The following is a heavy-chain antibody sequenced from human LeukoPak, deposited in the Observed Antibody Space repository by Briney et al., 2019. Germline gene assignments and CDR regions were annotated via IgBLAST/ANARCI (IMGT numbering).Heavy chain of an antibody. J-gene: IGHJ4*02. CDR2: ISAYNGNT. V-gene: IGHV1-18*01. CDR3: ARDQEGFDY. Sequence: GASVKVSCTASGYTFTSYGISWVRQAPGQGLEWMGWISAYNGNTNYAQKLQGRVTVTRDTSTSTVHMELSGLRSEDTAVYYCARDQEGFDYWGQGTLVTVSS. CDR1: GYTFTSYG.